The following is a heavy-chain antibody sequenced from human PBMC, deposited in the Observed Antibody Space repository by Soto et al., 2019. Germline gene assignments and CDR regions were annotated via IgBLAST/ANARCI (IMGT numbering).Heavy chain of an antibody. Sequence: SVKVSCKASGGTFSSYAISWVRQAPGQGLEWMGGIIPIFGTANYAQKFQGRVTITADESTSTAYMELSSLRSEDTAVYYCATSPMVVTAIPFGYWGQGTLVTVSS. V-gene: IGHV1-69*13. J-gene: IGHJ4*02. CDR2: IIPIFGTA. CDR3: ATSPMVVTAIPFGY. CDR1: GGTFSSYA. D-gene: IGHD2-21*02.